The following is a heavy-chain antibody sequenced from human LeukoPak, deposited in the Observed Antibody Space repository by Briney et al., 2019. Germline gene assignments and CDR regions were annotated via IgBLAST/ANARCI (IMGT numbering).Heavy chain of an antibody. Sequence: GGSLRLSCAASGFTFSSYAMSWVRQAPGKGLEWVSAISGSGGSTYYAASVKGRFTLSRDNSKNTLYLQMNSLRARDTAVYYCATLLTMVRGVIPPDYWGQGTLVTVSS. D-gene: IGHD3-10*01. CDR1: GFTFSSYA. CDR3: ATLLTMVRGVIPPDY. V-gene: IGHV3-23*01. CDR2: ISGSGGST. J-gene: IGHJ4*02.